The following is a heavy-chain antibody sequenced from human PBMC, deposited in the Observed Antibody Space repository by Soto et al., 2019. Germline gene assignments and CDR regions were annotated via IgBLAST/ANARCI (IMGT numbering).Heavy chain of an antibody. J-gene: IGHJ4*02. V-gene: IGHV4-39*01. CDR3: ARPKIEWLSYYFDY. CDR2: IYYSGST. D-gene: IGHD3-3*01. CDR1: GGSISSSSYY. Sequence: PSETLSLTCTVSGGSISSSSYYWGWIRQPPGKGLEWIGSIYYSGSTYYNPSLKSRVTISVDTSKNQFSLKLSSVTAADTALYYCARPKIEWLSYYFDYWGQGTLVTVSS.